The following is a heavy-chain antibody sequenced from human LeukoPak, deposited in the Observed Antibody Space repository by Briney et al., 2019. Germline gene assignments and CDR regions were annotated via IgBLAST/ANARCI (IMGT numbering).Heavy chain of an antibody. CDR2: IYYSGST. D-gene: IGHD6-19*01. J-gene: IGHJ4*02. Sequence: PSETLSLTCTVSGGSISSSSYYWGWIRQPPGKGLEWIGSIYYSGSTYYNPSLKSRVTISVDTSKNQFSLKLSSVTAADTAVYYCARRTVAGTLDYWGQGTLVTVSS. CDR1: GGSISSSSYY. CDR3: ARRTVAGTLDY. V-gene: IGHV4-39*01.